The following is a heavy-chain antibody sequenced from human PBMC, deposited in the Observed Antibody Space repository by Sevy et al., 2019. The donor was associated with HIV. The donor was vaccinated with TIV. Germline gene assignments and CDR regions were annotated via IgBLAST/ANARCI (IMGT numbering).Heavy chain of an antibody. Sequence: GESLKISCAASGFTFTHAWMNWVRQAPGKGLEWVGRIQSKIDGGTTDFAAPVKGRFTISRDDSKNTVLLQMNSLKTEDAAVYYCTTSSHSPRVWRDFDPRFYFFYYGMDVWGQGTTVTVSS. J-gene: IGHJ6*02. D-gene: IGHD3-9*01. V-gene: IGHV3-15*01. CDR1: GFTFTHAW. CDR3: TTSSHSPRVWRDFDPRFYFFYYGMDV. CDR2: IQSKIDGGTT.